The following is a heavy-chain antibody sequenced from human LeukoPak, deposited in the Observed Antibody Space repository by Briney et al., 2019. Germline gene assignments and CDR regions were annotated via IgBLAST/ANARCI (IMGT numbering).Heavy chain of an antibody. CDR3: ARHPPYGSRNWGAYYFDS. J-gene: IGHJ4*02. CDR1: GGAISSTAYY. Sequence: ASETLSLTCNVSGGAISSTAYYWGWIRQPPGKWLEWIGSIYYSGSTYYNPSLKSRVTISVDTSHNQFSLKLNSVTAADTAQYYCARHPPYGSRNWGAYYFDSWGQGTLVTVSS. D-gene: IGHD3-10*01. V-gene: IGHV4-39*01. CDR2: IYYSGST.